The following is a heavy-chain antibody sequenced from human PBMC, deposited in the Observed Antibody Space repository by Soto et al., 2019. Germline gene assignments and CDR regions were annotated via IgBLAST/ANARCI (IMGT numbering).Heavy chain of an antibody. CDR2: FYYGGST. CDR1: GGSISSYY. Sequence: SETLSLTCTVSGGSISSYYWSWIRQPPDKGLEWIGYFYYGGSTNYNPSLKSRVTISIDTSKNQFSLKAFSVNAADTAVYYCAGGYSSVAFDVWGQGTMVT. V-gene: IGHV4-59*01. D-gene: IGHD6-19*01. CDR3: AGGYSSVAFDV. J-gene: IGHJ3*01.